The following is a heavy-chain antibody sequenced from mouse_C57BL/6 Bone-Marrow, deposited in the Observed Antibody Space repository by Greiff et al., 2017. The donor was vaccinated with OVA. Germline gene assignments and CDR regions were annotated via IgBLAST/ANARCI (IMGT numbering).Heavy chain of an antibody. CDR1: GFSLSTFGMG. J-gene: IGHJ2*01. V-gene: IGHV8-8*01. D-gene: IGHD2-3*01. Sequence: QVTLQVSGPGILQPSQTLSLTCSFSGFSLSTFGMGVGWIRQPSGKGLEWLAHIWWDDDKYYNPALKILLTISKDTSNNQVFLKSANVDTADTATYYVARIDGGYYFDFDDWGQGTTLTVSS. CDR2: IWWDDDK. CDR3: ARIDGGYYFDFDD.